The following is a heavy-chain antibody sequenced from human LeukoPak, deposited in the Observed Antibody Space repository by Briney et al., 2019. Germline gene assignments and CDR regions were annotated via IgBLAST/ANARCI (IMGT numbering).Heavy chain of an antibody. CDR3: AKDHSSGYSDY. CDR2: VLYDGSNK. CDR1: GFTFSSFG. Sequence: TGGSLRLSCAASGFTFSSFGMHWVRQAPGKGLEWVAVVLYDGSNKYYADSVKGRFTISRDQSKSTLYLQMNSLRAEDTAVYYCAKDHSSGYSDYWGQGTLVTVSS. J-gene: IGHJ4*02. V-gene: IGHV3-30*18. D-gene: IGHD6-19*01.